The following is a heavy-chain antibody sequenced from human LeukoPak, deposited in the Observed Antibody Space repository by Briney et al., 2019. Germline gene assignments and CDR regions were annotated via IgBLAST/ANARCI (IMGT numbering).Heavy chain of an antibody. CDR2: INPNSGGT. CDR1: GYTFTGYY. V-gene: IGHV1-2*02. Sequence: ASVKVSCKASGYTFTGYYMHWVRQAPGQGLEWMGWINPNSGGTNYAQKFQGRVTMTRDTSTSTVYMELSSLRSEDTAVYYCAASTPDSSYNWFDPWGQGTLVTVSS. J-gene: IGHJ5*02. CDR3: AASTPDSSYNWFDP. D-gene: IGHD3-22*01.